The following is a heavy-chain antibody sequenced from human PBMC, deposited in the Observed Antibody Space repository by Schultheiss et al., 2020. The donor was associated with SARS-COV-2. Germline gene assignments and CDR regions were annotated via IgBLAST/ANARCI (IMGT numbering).Heavy chain of an antibody. CDR1: GFTFSSYG. J-gene: IGHJ6*02. CDR2: IWYDGSNK. CDR3: AREEYYYYGMDV. Sequence: GGSLRLSCAASGFTFSSYGMHWVRQAPGKGLEWVAVIWYDGSNKYYADSVKGRFTISRDNSKNTLYLQMNSLRAEDTAVYYCAREEYYYYGMDVWGQGTTVTVSS. V-gene: IGHV3-33*01.